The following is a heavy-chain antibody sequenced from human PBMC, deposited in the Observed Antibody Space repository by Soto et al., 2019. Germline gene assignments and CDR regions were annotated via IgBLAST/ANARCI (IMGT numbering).Heavy chain of an antibody. V-gene: IGHV5-10-1*01. CDR2: IDPRDSYS. CDR1: GYTCSNYW. J-gene: IGHJ5*01. D-gene: IGHD7-27*01. CDR3: VFAEGPSDGDNFDVLDS. Sequence: PGESLKSSCKASGYTCSNYWIKWVRQMPGKGREWMGRIDPRDSYSSYSPCFQGHVTGSTDKCIATAYRQGASLKASDPAMYYCVFAEGPSDGDNFDVLDSWGQGTLVTVSS.